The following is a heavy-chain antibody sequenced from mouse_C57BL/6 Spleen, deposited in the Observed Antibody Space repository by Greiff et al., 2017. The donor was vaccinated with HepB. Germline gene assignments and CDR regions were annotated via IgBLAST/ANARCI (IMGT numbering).Heavy chain of an antibody. J-gene: IGHJ3*01. D-gene: IGHD1-1*01. CDR1: GYTFTSYT. V-gene: IGHV1-4*01. CDR2: INPSSGYT. Sequence: QVQLQQSGAELARPGASVKMSCKASGYTFTSYTMHWVKQRPGQGLEWIGYINPSSGYTKYNQKFKDKATLTADKSSSTAYMQLSSLTSEDSAVYYCARGGGSSPFAYWGQGTLVTVSA. CDR3: ARGGGSSPFAY.